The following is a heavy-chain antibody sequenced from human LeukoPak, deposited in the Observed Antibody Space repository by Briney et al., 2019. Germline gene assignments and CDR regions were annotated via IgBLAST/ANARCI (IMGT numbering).Heavy chain of an antibody. CDR2: IYSGGDS. CDR3: GRDPAAVPAGF. CDR1: GGSISSSDYY. J-gene: IGHJ4*02. D-gene: IGHD2-2*01. Sequence: SETLSLTCSASGGSISSSDYYWGWIRQPPGKGLEWIASIYSGGDSYYNPSLKSRLTISIDTSKNHFSLNLTSVTSADTAIYYCGRDPAAVPAGFWGQGTLVTVSS. V-gene: IGHV4-39*07.